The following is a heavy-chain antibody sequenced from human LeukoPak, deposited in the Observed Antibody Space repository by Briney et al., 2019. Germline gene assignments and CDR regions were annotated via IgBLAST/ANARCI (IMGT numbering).Heavy chain of an antibody. J-gene: IGHJ4*02. CDR1: GFTFSSYW. Sequence: GGSLRLSCAASGFTFSSYWMSWVRQAPGKGLEWVANIKQDGSEKYYVDSVKGRFTISRDNAKNSLYLQMNSLRAEDTAVYYFARRDYYDSSGYYYWGQGTLVTAST. D-gene: IGHD3-22*01. V-gene: IGHV3-7*01. CDR3: ARRDYYDSSGYYY. CDR2: IKQDGSEK.